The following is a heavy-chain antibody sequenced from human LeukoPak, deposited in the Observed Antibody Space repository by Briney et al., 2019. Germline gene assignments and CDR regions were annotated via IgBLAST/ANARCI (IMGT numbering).Heavy chain of an antibody. V-gene: IGHV3-23*01. J-gene: IGHJ4*02. CDR1: GFTFSSYA. D-gene: IGHD6-13*01. Sequence: PGGSLRLSCAASGFTFSSYAMSWVCQAPGKGLEWVSGITASGDTYYADSLKGRFTISRDNSRNTLYLQMNSLRADDTAVYYCAKVPVWQQLVDYWGQGTLVTVSS. CDR2: ITASGDT. CDR3: AKVPVWQQLVDY.